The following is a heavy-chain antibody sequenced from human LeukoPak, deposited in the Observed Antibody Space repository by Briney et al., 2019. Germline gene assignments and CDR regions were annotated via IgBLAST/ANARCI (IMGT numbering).Heavy chain of an antibody. V-gene: IGHV3-53*04. D-gene: IGHD2-15*01. J-gene: IGHJ6*02. CDR1: GFTVSSNY. Sequence: GGSLRLSCAASGFTVSSNYMSWARQAPGKGLEWVSVIYSGGSTYYADSVKGRFTISRHNSKNTLYLQMNSLRAEDTAVYYCAREYCSGGSCYGGMDVWGQGTTVTVSS. CDR2: IYSGGST. CDR3: AREYCSGGSCYGGMDV.